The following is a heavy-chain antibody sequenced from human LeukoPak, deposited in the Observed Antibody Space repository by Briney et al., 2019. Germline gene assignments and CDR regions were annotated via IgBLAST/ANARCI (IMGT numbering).Heavy chain of an antibody. CDR2: IYYSGST. V-gene: IGHV4-30-4*08. Sequence: SQTLSLTCTVSGGSISSGDYYWRWIRQPPGKGLEWIGYIYYSGSTYYNPSLKSRVTISVDTSKNQFSLKLSSVTAADTAVYYCARDLRYYDFWSGYSPRGGWFDPWGQGTLVTVSS. J-gene: IGHJ5*02. CDR3: ARDLRYYDFWSGYSPRGGWFDP. D-gene: IGHD3-3*01. CDR1: GGSISSGDYY.